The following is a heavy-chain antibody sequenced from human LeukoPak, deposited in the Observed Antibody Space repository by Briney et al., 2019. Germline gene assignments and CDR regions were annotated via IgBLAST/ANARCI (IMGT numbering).Heavy chain of an antibody. V-gene: IGHV3-48*02. CDR2: ISSSSRII. CDR3: ARGHKGSGELKYFYGMGV. CDR1: GFTFSTYS. Sequence: GGSLRLSCAASGFTFSTYSMNWVRQAPGKGLEWVSYISSSSRIIHYAESVKGRFTISRDNAKNSLYVQMNSLRDEDTAVYYCARGHKGSGELKYFYGMGVWGQGTTVTVSS. J-gene: IGHJ6*02. D-gene: IGHD3-10*01.